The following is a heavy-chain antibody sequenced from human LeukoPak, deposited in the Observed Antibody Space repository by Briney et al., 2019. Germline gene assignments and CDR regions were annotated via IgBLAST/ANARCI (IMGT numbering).Heavy chain of an antibody. CDR1: GYTFTRYG. J-gene: IGHJ6*03. Sequence: ASVKVSCKASGYTFTRYGFTWVRQARGQGLEWMGWVSAYNGDTSYAQQFQGRVTMTTDTSTSTAYMELRNLRSDDTAVYYCVRGCITTSMDVWGKGTTVTVSS. CDR2: VSAYNGDT. CDR3: VRGCITTSMDV. V-gene: IGHV1-18*01. D-gene: IGHD3-10*01.